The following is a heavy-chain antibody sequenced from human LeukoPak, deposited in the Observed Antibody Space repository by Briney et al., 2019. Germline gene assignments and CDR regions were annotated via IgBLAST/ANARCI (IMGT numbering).Heavy chain of an antibody. J-gene: IGHJ4*02. CDR1: GFTFSSYG. CDR3: AREAVGAAIDY. Sequence: PGGSLRLSCAASGFTFSSYGMHWVRQAPGKGLEWVAFIRYDGNNKYYADSVKGRFTISRDNSKNTLYLQMGSLRTDDIAVYYCAREAVGAAIDYWGQGTLVTVSS. V-gene: IGHV3-30*02. D-gene: IGHD1-26*01. CDR2: IRYDGNNK.